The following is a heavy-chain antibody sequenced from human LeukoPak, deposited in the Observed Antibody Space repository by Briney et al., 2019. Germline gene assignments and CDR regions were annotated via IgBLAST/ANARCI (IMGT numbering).Heavy chain of an antibody. J-gene: IGHJ6*02. CDR1: GFTVSSNY. CDR2: IYSGGST. Sequence: GGSLRLSCAASGFTVSSNYMSWVRQAPGKGLEWVSVIYSGGSTSYADSVKGRFTISRDNSKNTLYLQMNSLRAEDTAVYYCARDGQGDWNYVRGIYYYYGMDVWGQGTTVTVSS. V-gene: IGHV3-66*01. D-gene: IGHD1-7*01. CDR3: ARDGQGDWNYVRGIYYYYGMDV.